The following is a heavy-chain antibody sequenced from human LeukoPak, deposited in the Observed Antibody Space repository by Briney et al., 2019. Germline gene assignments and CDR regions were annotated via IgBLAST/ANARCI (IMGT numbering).Heavy chain of an antibody. V-gene: IGHV3-21*01. Sequence: PGGSLRLSCAASGFTFSTYSMNWVRQAPGKGLEWVSSIGSGSTYMYYADSLKGRFTISRDNAKNSLYLQMNSLRVEDTAVYYCARVSGFSGLAFDYWGQGTLVTVSS. CDR2: IGSGSTYM. D-gene: IGHD3-22*01. CDR1: GFTFSTYS. CDR3: ARVSGFSGLAFDY. J-gene: IGHJ4*02.